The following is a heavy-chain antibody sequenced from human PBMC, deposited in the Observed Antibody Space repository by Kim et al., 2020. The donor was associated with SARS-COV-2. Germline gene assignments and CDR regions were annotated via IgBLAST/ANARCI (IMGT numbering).Heavy chain of an antibody. J-gene: IGHJ4*02. CDR2: SGST. V-gene: IGHV4-39*01. D-gene: IGHD5-12*01. CDR3: ARYSGYVH. Sequence: SGSTYCNPSLKSRVTISVDTSKNQFSLKLSSVTAADTAVYYCARYSGYVHWGQGTLVTVSS.